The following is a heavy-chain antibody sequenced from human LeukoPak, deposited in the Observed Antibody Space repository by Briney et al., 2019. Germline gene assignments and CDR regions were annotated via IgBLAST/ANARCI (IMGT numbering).Heavy chain of an antibody. J-gene: IGHJ5*02. CDR1: GFSFSNAW. Sequence: PGGSLRLSCAASGFSFSNAWMSWVRQAPGKGLEWVGRIKTKTDGETTDYAAPVKGRFTISRDDSKNTLYLQMNSLKTEDTAVYHCAETHRYNHWGQGTLVTVSS. V-gene: IGHV3-15*01. D-gene: IGHD5-24*01. CDR3: AETHRYNH. CDR2: IKTKTDGETT.